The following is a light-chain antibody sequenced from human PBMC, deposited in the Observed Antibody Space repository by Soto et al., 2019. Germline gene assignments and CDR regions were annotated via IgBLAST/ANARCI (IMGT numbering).Light chain of an antibody. CDR2: DVS. J-gene: IGLJ3*02. V-gene: IGLV2-14*03. Sequence: QSALTQPASVSGSPGQSITISCTGINSDIGDSTYVSWYQQYPGKAPKVIIHDVSDRPSGVSNRFSGSKSGNTASLTISGLQAEDEADYYCSSYRSSYTLVFGAGTKLTVL. CDR3: SSYRSSYTLV. CDR1: NSDIGDSTY.